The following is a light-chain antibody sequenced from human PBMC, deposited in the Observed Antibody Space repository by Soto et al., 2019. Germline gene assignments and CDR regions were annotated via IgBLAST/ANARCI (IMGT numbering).Light chain of an antibody. CDR2: AAS. V-gene: IGKV1-9*01. CDR3: QQLNSYPLT. J-gene: IGKJ4*01. Sequence: DIQLTQSPSFLSASVGDRVTITCWASQGISSYLAWFQQKPGKAPKVLIYAASILQGGVPSRFSGSGSGTEFTLTISSLQPEDFATYYCQQLNSYPLTFGGGTKVEIK. CDR1: QGISSY.